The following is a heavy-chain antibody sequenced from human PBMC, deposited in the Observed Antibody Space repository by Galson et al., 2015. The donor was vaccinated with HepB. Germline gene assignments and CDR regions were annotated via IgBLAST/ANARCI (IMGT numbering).Heavy chain of an antibody. CDR1: GFTLRNTW. V-gene: IGHV3-15*01. CDR2: IKTKSDGGTA. Sequence: SLRLSCAASGFTLRNTWMNWVRRAPGKGLEWVGRIKTKSDGGTAEYAAPVKDRFTISRADSDNTKYLQLNSLKTEDTAVYYCASIPWKYGYWGQGTLVTVSS. CDR3: ASIPWKYGY. J-gene: IGHJ4*02. D-gene: IGHD1-7*01.